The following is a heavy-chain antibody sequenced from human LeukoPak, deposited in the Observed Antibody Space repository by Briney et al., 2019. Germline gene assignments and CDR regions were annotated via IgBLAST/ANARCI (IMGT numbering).Heavy chain of an antibody. CDR3: ARVQYYGSGSYYNCFDP. V-gene: IGHV3-74*01. CDR1: GFTFSSSW. Sequence: GGSLRLSCAASGFTFSSSWMHWVRQAPGKGLVWVSRINSDGSSTTYADSVKGRFTISRDNAKNTLYLQMNSLRAEDTAVYYCARVQYYGSGSYYNCFDPWGQGTLVTVSS. CDR2: INSDGSST. D-gene: IGHD3-10*01. J-gene: IGHJ5*02.